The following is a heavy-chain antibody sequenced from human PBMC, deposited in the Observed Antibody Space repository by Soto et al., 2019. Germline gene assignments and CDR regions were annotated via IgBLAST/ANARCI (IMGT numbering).Heavy chain of an antibody. CDR1: GYSFTSYW. V-gene: IGHV5-51*03. CDR2: IYPGDSDT. Sequence: PGKSLKISCKGSGYSFTSYWIGWVRQMPGKGLEWMGIIYPGDSDTRYSPSFQGQVTISADKSISTAYLQWSSLKASDTAMYYCARGDRILKLKHDYGDRNFDYWGQGTLVTVSS. J-gene: IGHJ4*02. CDR3: ARGDRILKLKHDYGDRNFDY. D-gene: IGHD4-17*01.